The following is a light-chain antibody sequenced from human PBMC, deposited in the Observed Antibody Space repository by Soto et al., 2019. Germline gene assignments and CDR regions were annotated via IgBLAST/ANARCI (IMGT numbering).Light chain of an antibody. CDR2: DVN. Sequence: QSALTQPRSVSGSPGQSVTISCTGTSSDVGRYNYVSWYQQHPGKAPKLMVYDVNKRPSGVPDRFSGSKSGNTASLAISVLQAEDEADYYCCSFTGTYTSFGGGTKVTVL. CDR3: CSFTGTYTS. J-gene: IGLJ2*01. V-gene: IGLV2-11*01. CDR1: SSDVGRYNY.